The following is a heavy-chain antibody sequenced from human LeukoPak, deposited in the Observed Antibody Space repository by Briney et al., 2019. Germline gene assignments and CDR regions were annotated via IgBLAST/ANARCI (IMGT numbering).Heavy chain of an antibody. V-gene: IGHV3-21*01. J-gene: IGHJ6*03. Sequence: GGSLRLSCAASGFTFSSYSMNWDRQAPGKGLEWVSSISSSSSYIYYADSVKGRFIISRDNAKNSLYLQMNSLRAEDTAVYYCARYCSSTSCHHSYYYYMDVWGKGTTVTVSS. CDR3: ARYCSSTSCHHSYYYYMDV. CDR1: GFTFSSYS. CDR2: ISSSSSYI. D-gene: IGHD2-2*01.